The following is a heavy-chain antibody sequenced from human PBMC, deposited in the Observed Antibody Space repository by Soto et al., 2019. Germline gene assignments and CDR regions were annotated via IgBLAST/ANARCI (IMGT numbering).Heavy chain of an antibody. Sequence: EVQLLESGGGLVQPGGSLRLSCVGSGFFFSSYTMTWVRQAPGKGLEWVSSFSATSENTYYADSVRGRFTFSRDNSKTTLFLQMNSLTAEDTAMYYCAKARDQQWVRLPFDYWGQGILVIVSS. CDR1: GFFFSSYT. V-gene: IGHV3-23*01. CDR3: AKARDQQWVRLPFDY. J-gene: IGHJ4*02. CDR2: FSATSENT. D-gene: IGHD6-19*01.